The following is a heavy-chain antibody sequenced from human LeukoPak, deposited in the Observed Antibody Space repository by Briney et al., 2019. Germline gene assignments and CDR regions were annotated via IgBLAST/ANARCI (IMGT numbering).Heavy chain of an antibody. CDR1: GFTFSSYA. D-gene: IGHD3-9*01. CDR3: ARERLVRGLDI. Sequence: GGSLRLSCAASGFTFSSYAMHWVRQAPGKGLEWVAVISYDGSNKYYADSVKGRFTISRDNSKNTLYLQMNRLRAKDTAVYYCARERLVRGLDIWGQGTMVTVSS. V-gene: IGHV3-30-3*01. J-gene: IGHJ3*02. CDR2: ISYDGSNK.